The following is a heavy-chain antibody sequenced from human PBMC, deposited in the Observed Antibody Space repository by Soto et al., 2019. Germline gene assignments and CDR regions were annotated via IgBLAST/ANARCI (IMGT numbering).Heavy chain of an antibody. V-gene: IGHV4-59*01. J-gene: IGHJ4*02. CDR3: ARDLTLDY. D-gene: IGHD3-9*01. CDR1: GSSISNYY. Sequence: PSETLSLTCTVSGSSISNYYWSWIRQPPEKGLEWIGYIYYSGSTNYNPSLKSRVTISVDTSKNQFSLKLSSVTAADTAVYYCARDLTLDYWGQGTLVTVSA. CDR2: IYYSGST.